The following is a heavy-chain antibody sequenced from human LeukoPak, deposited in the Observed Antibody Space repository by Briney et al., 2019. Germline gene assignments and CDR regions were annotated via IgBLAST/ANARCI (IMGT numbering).Heavy chain of an antibody. CDR2: IIPIFGTA. D-gene: IGHD2-15*01. V-gene: IGHV1-69*13. Sequence: SVKVSFKASGGTFSSYAISWVRQAPGQGLEWMGGIIPIFGTANYPQKFQGRVTITADQSTSTAYMELSSLRSEDTAVYYCAGWWHFQHQKNWFDPWGQGTLVTVSS. CDR1: GGTFSSYA. CDR3: AGWWHFQHQKNWFDP. J-gene: IGHJ5*02.